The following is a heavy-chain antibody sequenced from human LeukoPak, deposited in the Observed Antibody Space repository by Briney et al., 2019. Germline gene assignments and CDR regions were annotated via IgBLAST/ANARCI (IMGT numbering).Heavy chain of an antibody. CDR3: TRDLVAVTGDTFYYYAMDV. J-gene: IGHJ6*02. Sequence: GGSLRLSCTASGFTFGGFALSWVRQAPGKGLEWVGFIRSKVFGGTTEYAASVKGRFTISRDDSKSIAYLQMNTLKTEDTGVYYCTRDLVAVTGDTFYYYAMDVWGQGTTVTVSS. V-gene: IGHV3-49*04. CDR1: GFTFGGFA. D-gene: IGHD6-19*01. CDR2: IRSKVFGGTT.